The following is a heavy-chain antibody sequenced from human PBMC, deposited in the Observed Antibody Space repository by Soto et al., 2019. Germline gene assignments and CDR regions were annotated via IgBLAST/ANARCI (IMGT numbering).Heavy chain of an antibody. CDR1: GFTFSSYS. CDR2: ISSSSSYI. J-gene: IGHJ6*02. V-gene: IGHV3-21*01. CDR3: AREGVQHGSGPYYYYGMDV. Sequence: EVQLVESGGGLVKPGGSLRLSCAASGFTFSSYSMNWVRQAPGKGLEWVSSISSSSSYIYYADSVKGRFTISRDNAKNSLYLQRNSRRAEDTAVYYCAREGVQHGSGPYYYYGMDVWGQGTTVTVSS. D-gene: IGHD3-10*01.